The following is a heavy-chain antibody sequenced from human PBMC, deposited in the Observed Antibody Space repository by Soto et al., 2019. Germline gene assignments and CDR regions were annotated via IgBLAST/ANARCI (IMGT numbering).Heavy chain of an antibody. V-gene: IGHV3-15*01. CDR2: IKSKSDGGTT. CDR1: GFTFSDAW. CDR3: TTDLWRIAVVVGSTGYFNP. D-gene: IGHD2-15*01. Sequence: LRLSCAASGFTFSDAWISWVRHAPGKLLDWVGRIKSKSDGGTTEYAAPVRGRFTISRDDSKSTLYLQMNSLKTEDTAVYYCTTDLWRIAVVVGSTGYFNPWGQGTPVTVSS. J-gene: IGHJ5*02.